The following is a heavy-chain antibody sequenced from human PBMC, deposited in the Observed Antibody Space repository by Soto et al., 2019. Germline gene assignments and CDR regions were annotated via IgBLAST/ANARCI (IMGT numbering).Heavy chain of an antibody. CDR2: ISAYNGNT. Sequence: QGQLVQSESEVKKPGASVKVCCKASGYTFTSYGISWVRQAPGQGLEWMGWISAYNGNTNYAQKLQGRVTMTTDTSTSTAYMELRSLRSDDTAVYYCARAEGSGSYYNVALDYWGQGTLVTVSS. CDR1: GYTFTSYG. J-gene: IGHJ4*02. D-gene: IGHD3-10*01. V-gene: IGHV1-18*01. CDR3: ARAEGSGSYYNVALDY.